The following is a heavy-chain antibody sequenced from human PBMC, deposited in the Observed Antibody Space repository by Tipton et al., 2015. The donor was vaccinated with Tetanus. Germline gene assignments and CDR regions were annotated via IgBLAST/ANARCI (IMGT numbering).Heavy chain of an antibody. CDR3: ARGTDAYKRRTY. CDR2: SHPSGTT. Sequence: TLSLTCAVYGGSFSGYDWSWIRQCPGKGLEWIGKSHPSGTTYYNPPLKRRVSISEETSKNQFSLKLNFVTAADAALYFCARGTDAYKRRTYWAHGTLDPVSS. V-gene: IGHV4-34*01. D-gene: IGHD5-24*01. CDR1: GGSFSGYD. J-gene: IGHJ4*01.